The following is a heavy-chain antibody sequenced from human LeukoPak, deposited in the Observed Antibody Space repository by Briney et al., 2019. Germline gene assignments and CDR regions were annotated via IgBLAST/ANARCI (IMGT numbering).Heavy chain of an antibody. V-gene: IGHV3-48*04. D-gene: IGHD1-1*01. CDR1: GFTFSSFT. J-gene: IGHJ4*02. Sequence: GGSLRLSCAASGFTFSSFTMNWVRQAPGKGLEWVSYISYSGTTIYYADSVRGRFTISRDNAKNSLYLQMASLRVEDTAVYYCARGTGYDYWGQGTLVTVSS. CDR3: ARGTGYDY. CDR2: ISYSGTTI.